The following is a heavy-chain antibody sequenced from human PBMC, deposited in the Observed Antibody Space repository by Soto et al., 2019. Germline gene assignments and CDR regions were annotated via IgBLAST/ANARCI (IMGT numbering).Heavy chain of an antibody. J-gene: IGHJ5*02. CDR3: AKGGEQWTHNIWFDP. CDR2: VSDSGGST. V-gene: IGHV3-23*01. D-gene: IGHD6-19*01. CDR1: GFTFSSYA. Sequence: EVQLLESGGGLVQPGGSLRLSCAASGFTFSSYAMSWVRQAPGKGLEWVAAVSDSGGSTYYADSVKGRFTISRDNSKNTLDLPRSSGRAEDTSVYYCAKGGEQWTHNIWFDPWGQGTLVNVS.